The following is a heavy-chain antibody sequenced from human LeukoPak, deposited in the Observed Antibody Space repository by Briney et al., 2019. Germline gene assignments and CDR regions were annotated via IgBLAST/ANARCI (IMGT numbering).Heavy chain of an antibody. CDR3: AREVAFGVVISAWWFDP. Sequence: EGSLRLSCAASGFTFSSYSMNWVRQAPGKGLEWVSYISSSSSTIYYADSVKGRFTISRDNAKNSLYLQMNSLRAEDTAVYYCAREVAFGVVISAWWFDPWGQGTLVTVSS. CDR2: ISSSSSTI. J-gene: IGHJ5*02. CDR1: GFTFSSYS. V-gene: IGHV3-48*01. D-gene: IGHD3-3*01.